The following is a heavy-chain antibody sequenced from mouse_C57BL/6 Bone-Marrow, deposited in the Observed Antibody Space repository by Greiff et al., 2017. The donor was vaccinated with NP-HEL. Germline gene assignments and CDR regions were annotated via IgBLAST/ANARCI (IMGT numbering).Heavy chain of an antibody. Sequence: QVQLQQPGAELVKPGASVKLSCKASGYTFTSYWMHWVKQRPGRGLEWIGRIDPNSGGTKYNEQFKSKATLTVDKPSSTAYMPLSSLTSEDSAVCYCARSGDYDFDEGDFDYWGQGTTLTVSS. J-gene: IGHJ2*01. CDR3: ARSGDYDFDEGDFDY. CDR2: IDPNSGGT. CDR1: GYTFTSYW. D-gene: IGHD2-4*01. V-gene: IGHV1-72*01.